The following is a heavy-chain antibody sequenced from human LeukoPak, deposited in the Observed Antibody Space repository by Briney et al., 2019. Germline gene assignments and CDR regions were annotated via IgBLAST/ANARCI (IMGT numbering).Heavy chain of an antibody. D-gene: IGHD3-22*01. CDR3: ARDRYYDSYDAFDI. CDR1: GGSFSGYY. CDR2: INHSGST. Sequence: PSETLSLTCAVYGGSFSGYYWSWIRQPPGKGLEWIGEINHSGSTNYNPSLKSRVTISVDTSKNQFSLKLSSVTAADTAVYYCARDRYYDSYDAFDIWGQGTMVTVSS. V-gene: IGHV4-34*01. J-gene: IGHJ3*02.